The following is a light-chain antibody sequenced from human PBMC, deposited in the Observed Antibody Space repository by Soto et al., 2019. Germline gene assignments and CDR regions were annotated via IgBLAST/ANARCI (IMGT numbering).Light chain of an antibody. CDR3: QQSYGPPK. CDR2: GAS. V-gene: IGKV1-39*01. CDR1: QCISGS. Sequence: DIQMTQSPSSLSASVRYRVTITFRASQCISGSLNWYQQKQGKVPTLLIYGASTVQSGVPSRLSGSGSGTDYTLTISSLQTEDFATYYCQQSYGPPKIGQGTRLEIK. J-gene: IGKJ5*01.